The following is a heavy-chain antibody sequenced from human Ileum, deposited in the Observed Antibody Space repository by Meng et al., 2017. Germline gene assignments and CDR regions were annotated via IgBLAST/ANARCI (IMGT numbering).Heavy chain of an antibody. V-gene: IGHV4-4*02. D-gene: IGHD3/OR15-3a*01. CDR3: ASHDFYSLDS. CDR1: GGFFSSDNW. CDR2: ISQSGST. Sequence: QVRLQESGPGLVKPSGTLSPTCAVSGGFFSSDNWWSWVRQPPGKGLEWIGEISQSGSTNYNPSLKSRVTMSVDKSKNQVSLKLSSVTAADTAVYFCASHDFYSLDSWGQGTLVTVSS. J-gene: IGHJ4*02.